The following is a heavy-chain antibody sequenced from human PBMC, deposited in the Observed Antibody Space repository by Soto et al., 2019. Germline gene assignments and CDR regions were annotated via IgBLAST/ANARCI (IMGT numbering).Heavy chain of an antibody. Sequence: LRLSCAASGFTVSGMFMNWVRQAPGKGLEWVSVIYPAGPTYYADSVKGRFTISRDNSKNTLFLQLNNLRAEDTAVYYCARDADSSGLHYWGQGILVTSPQ. CDR1: GFTVSGMF. V-gene: IGHV3-53*01. CDR2: IYPAGPT. D-gene: IGHD6-19*01. J-gene: IGHJ4*02. CDR3: ARDADSSGLHY.